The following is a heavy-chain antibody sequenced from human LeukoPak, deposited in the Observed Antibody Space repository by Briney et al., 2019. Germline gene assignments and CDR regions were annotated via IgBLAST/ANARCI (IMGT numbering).Heavy chain of an antibody. V-gene: IGHV1-2*02. J-gene: IGHJ6*03. CDR3: AREGNRYCSGGSCYSYYYYYMGV. CDR2: INPNSGGT. CDR1: GYTFTGYY. D-gene: IGHD2-15*01. Sequence: ASVKVSCKASGYTFTGYYMHWVRQAPGQGLEWMGRINPNSGGTNYAQKFQGRVTMTRDTSISTAYMELSRLRSDDTAVYYCAREGNRYCSGGSCYSYYYYYMGVWGKGTTVTVSS.